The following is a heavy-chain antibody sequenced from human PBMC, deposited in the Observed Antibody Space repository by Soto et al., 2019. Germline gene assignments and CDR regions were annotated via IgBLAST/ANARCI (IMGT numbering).Heavy chain of an antibody. CDR2: INHSGST. V-gene: IGHV4-34*01. J-gene: IGHJ5*02. CDR3: ARYIGGRVAGPKRRWFDP. D-gene: IGHD6-19*01. Sequence: SETLSLTCAVYGGSFSGYYWSWIRQPPGKGLEWIGEINHSGSTNYNPSLKSRVTISVDTSKNQFSLKLSSVTAADTAVYYCARYIGGRVAGPKRRWFDPWGQGTLVTVSS. CDR1: GGSFSGYY.